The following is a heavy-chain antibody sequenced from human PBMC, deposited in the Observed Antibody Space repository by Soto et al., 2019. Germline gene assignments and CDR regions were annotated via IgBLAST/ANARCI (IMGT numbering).Heavy chain of an antibody. Sequence: SVKVSCKASGFTFTSSAVQWVRQARGQRLEWIGWIVVGSGNTNYAQKFQERVTITRDMSTSTAYMELSSLRSEDTAVYYCAAAEYGDYTYYYYGMDVWGQGTTVTVS. J-gene: IGHJ6*02. CDR1: GFTFTSSA. V-gene: IGHV1-58*01. CDR3: AAAEYGDYTYYYYGMDV. CDR2: IVVGSGNT. D-gene: IGHD4-17*01.